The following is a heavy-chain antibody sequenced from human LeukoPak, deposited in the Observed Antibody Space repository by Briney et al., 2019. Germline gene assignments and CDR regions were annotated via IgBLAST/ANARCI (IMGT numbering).Heavy chain of an antibody. CDR2: ISRSSDYT. V-gene: IGHV3-21*01. D-gene: IGHD6-19*01. CDR1: GFTFSSYS. Sequence: GGSLRLSCAASGFTFSSYSMNWVRQAPGKGLEWVSSISRSSDYTYYADSVKGRFTISRDNAKNSLYLQMNSLRAEDTAVYYCAVAGLSYWYIDLWGRGTLVTVSS. CDR3: AVAGLSYWYIDL. J-gene: IGHJ2*01.